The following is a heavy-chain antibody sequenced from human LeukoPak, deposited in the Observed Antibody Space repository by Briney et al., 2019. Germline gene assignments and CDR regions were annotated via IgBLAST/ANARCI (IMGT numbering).Heavy chain of an antibody. J-gene: IGHJ4*02. Sequence: GGSLRLSCVASGLSFTSYGMTWVRQAPGKGLEWVAFIWYDGGNKYYADSVKGRFTISRDNSKNMVYLQMDSLRAEDTAVYYCAKDHGGNSWYYFDYWGQGTLVTVSS. CDR2: IWYDGGNK. CDR3: AKDHGGNSWYYFDY. D-gene: IGHD4-23*01. CDR1: GLSFTSYG. V-gene: IGHV3-33*03.